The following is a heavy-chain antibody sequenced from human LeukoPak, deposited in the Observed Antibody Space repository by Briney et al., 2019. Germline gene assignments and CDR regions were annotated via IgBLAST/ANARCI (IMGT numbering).Heavy chain of an antibody. CDR3: ARVLNDSSGYNYPY. V-gene: IGHV1-18*01. J-gene: IGHJ4*02. CDR1: GYTFTTYG. CDR2: ISAYNGYT. Sequence: GASVKVSCKASGYTFTTYGISWVRQAPGQGLEWMGWISAYNGYTNYAQKLQGRVTMTTETSTSTAYMELRSLRSDDTAVYYCARVLNDSSGYNYPYWGQGTLVTVSS. D-gene: IGHD3-22*01.